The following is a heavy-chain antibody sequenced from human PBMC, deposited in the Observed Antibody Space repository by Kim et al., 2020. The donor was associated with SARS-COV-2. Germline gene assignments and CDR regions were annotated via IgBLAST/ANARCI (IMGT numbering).Heavy chain of an antibody. CDR3: ARNYGSGTVIGDV. D-gene: IGHD3-10*01. J-gene: IGHJ3*01. CDR2: IRSDGSKR. CDR1: GFTFSPFA. Sequence: GGSLRLSCIASGFTFSPFAVHWVRQAPGKGLEWVAVIRSDGSKRYYGESVKDRFTISRDNSQNTVYLQMNNLRAEDTAIYHCARNYGSGTVIGDVWGQGTMVTVSS. V-gene: IGHV3-33*01.